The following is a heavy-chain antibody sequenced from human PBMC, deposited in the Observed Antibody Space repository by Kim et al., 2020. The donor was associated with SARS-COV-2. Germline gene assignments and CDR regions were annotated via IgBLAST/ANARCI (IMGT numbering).Heavy chain of an antibody. V-gene: IGHV1-24*01. J-gene: IGHJ6*04. CDR1: GYTLTELS. CDR2: FDPEDGET. Sequence: ASVQVSCKVSGYTLTELSMHWVRQAPGKGLEWMGGFDPEDGETIYAQKFQGRVTMTEDTSTDTAYMELSSLRSEDTAVYYCATGIAASGYYYYYGMDVWGKGTTVTVSS. CDR3: ATGIAASGYYYYYGMDV. D-gene: IGHD6-13*01.